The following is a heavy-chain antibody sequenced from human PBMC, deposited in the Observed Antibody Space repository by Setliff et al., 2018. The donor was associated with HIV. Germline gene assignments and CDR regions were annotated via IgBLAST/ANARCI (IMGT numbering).Heavy chain of an antibody. V-gene: IGHV3-23*01. Sequence: PGGSLRLSCAASGFTFSSYAMSWVRQAPGRGLGWVSAISGSGGSTYYADSVKGRFTISRDNSKNTLYLQMNSLRAEDTAAYYCAKAKSSRMGPPFTDLDYWGQGTQVTVSS. CDR2: ISGSGGST. D-gene: IGHD2-8*01. J-gene: IGHJ4*02. CDR1: GFTFSSYA. CDR3: AKAKSSRMGPPFTDLDY.